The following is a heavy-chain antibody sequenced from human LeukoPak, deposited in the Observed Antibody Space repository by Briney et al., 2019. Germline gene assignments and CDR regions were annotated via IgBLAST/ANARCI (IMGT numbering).Heavy chain of an antibody. CDR3: ARRSTSGRYFDY. CDR1: GFTFSSYA. V-gene: IGHV3-23*01. CDR2: ISGSGAGT. Sequence: GGSLRLSCAASGFTFSSYAMTWVRQAPGKGLEWVSAISGSGAGTYYADFVKGRFTISRDNSKNTLYLQMSSLRAEDTAVYYCARRSTSGRYFDYWGQGNLVTVSS. J-gene: IGHJ4*02. D-gene: IGHD3-10*01.